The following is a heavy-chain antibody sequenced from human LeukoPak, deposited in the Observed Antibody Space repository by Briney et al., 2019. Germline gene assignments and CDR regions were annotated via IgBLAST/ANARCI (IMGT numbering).Heavy chain of an antibody. CDR2: LYLSRTT. Sequence: SETLSLTCTVSGGSISGGSHHWGWFRQSPGKGLEWIGSLYLSRTTYYNPSLNSRVTISVDTSKNQFSLKLSSVTAADTAVYYCARQGSYCSGGSCIDYWGQGTLVTVSS. CDR1: GGSISGGSHH. J-gene: IGHJ4*02. V-gene: IGHV4-39*01. D-gene: IGHD2-15*01. CDR3: ARQGSYCSGGSCIDY.